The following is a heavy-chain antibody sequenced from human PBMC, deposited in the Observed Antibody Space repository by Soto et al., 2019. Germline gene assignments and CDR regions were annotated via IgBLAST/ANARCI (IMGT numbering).Heavy chain of an antibody. V-gene: IGHV3-21*01. Sequence: EVQLVESGGGLVKPGGSLRLSCAASGFTFSSYSMNWVRQAPGKGLEWVSSISSSSSYIYYADSVKGRFTISRDNAKNSLYLQMNSLRAEDTAVYYCARAPENYDFWSGYSPSFDYWGQGTLVTVSS. J-gene: IGHJ4*02. D-gene: IGHD3-3*01. CDR3: ARAPENYDFWSGYSPSFDY. CDR2: ISSSSSYI. CDR1: GFTFSSYS.